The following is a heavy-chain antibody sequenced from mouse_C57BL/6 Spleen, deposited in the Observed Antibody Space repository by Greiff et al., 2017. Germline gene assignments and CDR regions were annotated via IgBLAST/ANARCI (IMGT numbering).Heavy chain of an antibody. J-gene: IGHJ4*01. CDR3: ARKEGYDGYPSDYAKDD. CDR1: GFSLTSYG. V-gene: IGHV2-2*01. Sequence: VQLQQSGPGLVQPSPRLSITCTVSGFSLTSYGVHWVRQSPGKGLEWLGVIWSGASTDDNAAFISSLSISKDNSESQVFFKMNRLHADDTAIYYCARKEGYDGYPSDYAKDDRGKGASVTV. D-gene: IGHD2-3*01. CDR2: IWSGAST.